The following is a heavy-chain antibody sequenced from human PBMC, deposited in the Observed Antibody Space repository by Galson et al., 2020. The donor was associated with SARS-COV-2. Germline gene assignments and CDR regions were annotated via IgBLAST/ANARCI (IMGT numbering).Heavy chain of an antibody. V-gene: IGHV1-2*02. J-gene: IGHJ3*01. CDR1: GYTFTGYY. CDR3: ARDGTAMVTNGFDV. Sequence: ASVKVSCKASGYTFTGYYMHWVRQAPGQGLEWMGWINPNSGGTNYAQKFQGRVTMTRDTSISIAYMELSRLRSDETAGYYCARDGTAMVTNGFDVWGQGTMVTGSS. CDR2: INPNSGGT. D-gene: IGHD5-18*01.